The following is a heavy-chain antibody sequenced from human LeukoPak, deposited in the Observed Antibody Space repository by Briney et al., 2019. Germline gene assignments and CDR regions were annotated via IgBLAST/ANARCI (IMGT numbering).Heavy chain of an antibody. CDR2: IYYSGST. D-gene: IGHD6-13*01. J-gene: IGHJ4*02. V-gene: IGHV4-59*12. CDR3: ARSNSSSWDY. Sequence: SETLSLTCTVSGGSISSSYWSWIRQPPGKGLEWIGCIYYSGSTNYNPSLKSRVTISVDTSKNQFSLKLSSVTAADTAVYYCARSNSSSWDYWGQGTLVTVSS. CDR1: GGSISSSY.